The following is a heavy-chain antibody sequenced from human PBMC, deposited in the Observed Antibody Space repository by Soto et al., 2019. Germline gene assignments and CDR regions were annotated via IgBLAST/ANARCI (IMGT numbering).Heavy chain of an antibody. V-gene: IGHV4-59*01. CDR1: GGSMSEYF. Sequence: SETLSLTCSVSGGSMSEYFWSWIRQSPERGLEWIGYVYYLGSTDYNPSLKSRVTISVDTSRRQFSLRLSSVTAADAAIYYCARDGYDGSGSPYPAYWGPGTQVTVSS. CDR3: ARDGYDGSGSPYPAY. CDR2: VYYLGST. D-gene: IGHD3-10*01. J-gene: IGHJ4*02.